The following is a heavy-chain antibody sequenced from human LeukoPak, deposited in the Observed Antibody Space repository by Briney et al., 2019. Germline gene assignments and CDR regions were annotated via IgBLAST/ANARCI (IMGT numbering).Heavy chain of an antibody. V-gene: IGHV1-8*02. Sequence: GASVKVSCKASGYTFTSYAMNWVRQAPGQGLEWMGWMNPNSGNTGYAQKFQGRVTMTRNTSISTAYMELSSLRSEDTAVYYCARGRVDIVVVPAADKHYYYYYMDVWGKGTTVTISS. CDR3: ARGRVDIVVVPAADKHYYYYYMDV. CDR1: GYTFTSYA. CDR2: MNPNSGNT. J-gene: IGHJ6*03. D-gene: IGHD2-2*03.